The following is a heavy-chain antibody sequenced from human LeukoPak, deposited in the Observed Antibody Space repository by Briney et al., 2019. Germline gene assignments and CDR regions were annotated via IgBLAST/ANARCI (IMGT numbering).Heavy chain of an antibody. CDR3: AKDDGGMTTVTSKYYYYYYGMDV. CDR2: ISYDGSNK. D-gene: IGHD4-17*01. J-gene: IGHJ6*02. Sequence: GRSLRLSCAASGFTFSSYGMHWVRQAPGKGLGWVAVISYDGSNKYYADSVKGRFTISRDNSKNTLYLQMNSLRAEDTAVYYCAKDDGGMTTVTSKYYYYYYGMDVWGQGTTVTVSS. V-gene: IGHV3-30*18. CDR1: GFTFSSYG.